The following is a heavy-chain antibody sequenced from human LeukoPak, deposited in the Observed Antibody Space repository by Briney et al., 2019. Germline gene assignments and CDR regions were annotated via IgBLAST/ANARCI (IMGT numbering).Heavy chain of an antibody. Sequence: PGGSLRLSCAASGFTFSSYGMYWVRQAPGKGLEWVALIRYDGSNKYYADSVKGRFTVSRDNSKNTLYLQMESLRAEDTAVYYCAKGGGYEAQYYYYYLDVWGKGTTVTVSS. D-gene: IGHD5-12*01. V-gene: IGHV3-30*02. CDR1: GFTFSSYG. CDR2: IRYDGSNK. J-gene: IGHJ6*03. CDR3: AKGGGYEAQYYYYYLDV.